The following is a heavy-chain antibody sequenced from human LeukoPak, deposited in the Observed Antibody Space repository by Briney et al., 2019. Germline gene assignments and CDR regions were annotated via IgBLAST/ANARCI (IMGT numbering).Heavy chain of an antibody. CDR1: GGSISSYY. CDR3: ARKSLTGRFNDYDVWSFDL. D-gene: IGHD5-12*01. J-gene: IGHJ2*01. V-gene: IGHV4-59*08. CDR2: MYYSGST. Sequence: SETLSLTCTVSGGSISSYYWSWIRQPPGKGLEWIGYMYYSGSTGYNPSLKSRVTLSVDTSNNHFSLNLYSVTAADTAVYYCARKSLTGRFNDYDVWSFDLWGRGTLVTVSS.